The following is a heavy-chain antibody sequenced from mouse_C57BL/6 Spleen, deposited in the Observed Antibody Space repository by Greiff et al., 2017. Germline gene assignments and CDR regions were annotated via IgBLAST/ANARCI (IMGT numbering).Heavy chain of an antibody. Sequence: VHVKQSGPELVKPGASVKISCKASGYSFTDYNMNWVKQSNGKSLEWIGVINPNYGTTSYNQKFKGKATLTVAKSSSTAYMQINSLTSEDSAVYYCARDDGYYRYFDVWGTGTTVTVSS. CDR3: ARDDGYYRYFDV. CDR1: GYSFTDYN. D-gene: IGHD2-3*01. CDR2: INPNYGTT. V-gene: IGHV1-39*01. J-gene: IGHJ1*03.